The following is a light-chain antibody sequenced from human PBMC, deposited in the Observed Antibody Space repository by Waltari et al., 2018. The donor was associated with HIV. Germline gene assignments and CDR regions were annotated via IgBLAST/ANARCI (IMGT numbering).Light chain of an antibody. CDR1: SSNIENDN. CDR3: VGWDSRLSGYV. CDR2: KDT. V-gene: IGLV1-47*01. J-gene: IGLJ1*01. Sequence: QSVLTQPPSASGTPGQRVTISCSGSSSNIENDNVYWYQQLTGAAPRLLIDKDTRRPSGVPDRFTGSKSGTSASLAISGLRSEDEADYYCVGWDSRLSGYVFGSGTKVTVL.